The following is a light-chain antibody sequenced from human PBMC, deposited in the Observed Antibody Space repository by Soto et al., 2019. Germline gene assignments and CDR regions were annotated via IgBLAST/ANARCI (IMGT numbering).Light chain of an antibody. CDR1: QSISSW. CDR3: QQYNSFSWT. CDR2: DAS. J-gene: IGKJ1*01. V-gene: IGKV1-5*01. Sequence: DIQMTQSPSTLSASVGDRVTITCRASQSISSWLAWYQQKPGEAPKLLIYDASSLESGVPSRFSGSGSRTEFTLTISSLQPDDFATYYCQQYNSFSWTFGQGTKVEIK.